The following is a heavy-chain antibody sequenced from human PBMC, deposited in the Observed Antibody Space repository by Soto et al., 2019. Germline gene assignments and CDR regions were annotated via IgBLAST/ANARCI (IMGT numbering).Heavy chain of an antibody. Sequence: QVQLVESGGGVVQPGRSLRLSCAASGFTFSSYGMHWVRQAPGKGLEWVAVISYDGSNKYYADSVKGRFTISRDNSKNTLYLQMNSLIAEDTAVYYCAKDQRPRYCSSTSCSGLMSYWGQGTLVTVSS. CDR1: GFTFSSYG. CDR3: AKDQRPRYCSSTSCSGLMSY. D-gene: IGHD2-2*01. V-gene: IGHV3-30*18. J-gene: IGHJ4*02. CDR2: ISYDGSNK.